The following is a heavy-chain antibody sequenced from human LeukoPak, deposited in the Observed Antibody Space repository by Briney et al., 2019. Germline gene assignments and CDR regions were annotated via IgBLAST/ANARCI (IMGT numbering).Heavy chain of an antibody. J-gene: IGHJ4*02. CDR3: ARGDGSGWSGDY. CDR1: GFTFSSYA. CDR2: ISYDGSNK. Sequence: GGSLRLSCAASGFTFSSYAMHWVRQAPGKGLEWVAVISYDGSNKYYADSMKGRFTISGDNSKNTLYLQMNSLRAEDTAVYYCARGDGSGWSGDYWGQGTLVTVSS. V-gene: IGHV3-30-3*01. D-gene: IGHD6-19*01.